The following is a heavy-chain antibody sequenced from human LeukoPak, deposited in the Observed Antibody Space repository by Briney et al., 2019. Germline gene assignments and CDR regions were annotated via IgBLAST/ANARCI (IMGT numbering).Heavy chain of an antibody. CDR3: ARGGTAAGLYFDL. D-gene: IGHD6-13*01. J-gene: IGHJ4*01. V-gene: IGHV3-7*01. CDR2: IRQDGGEK. CDR1: GFIFTDYW. Sequence: GGSLRLSCAVSGFIFTDYWMNWVRQAPGKGLEWVASIRQDGGEKSYVDSVKGRFTISRDNTKNSLHLQIDSLRDEDTAVYYCARGGTAAGLYFDLWGQGTLVTVSS.